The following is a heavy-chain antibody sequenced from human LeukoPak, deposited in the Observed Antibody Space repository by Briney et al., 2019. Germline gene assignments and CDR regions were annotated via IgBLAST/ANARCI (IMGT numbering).Heavy chain of an antibody. CDR3: ASQRLVVVPAATNAFDI. Sequence: SVKVSCKASGGTFSSYAISWVRQAPGQGLEWMGRIIPIFGTANYAQKFQGRVTITTDESTSTAYMELSSLTSEDTAVYYCASQRLVVVPAATNAFDIWGQGTMVTVSS. CDR2: IIPIFGTA. D-gene: IGHD2-2*01. CDR1: GGTFSSYA. V-gene: IGHV1-69*05. J-gene: IGHJ3*02.